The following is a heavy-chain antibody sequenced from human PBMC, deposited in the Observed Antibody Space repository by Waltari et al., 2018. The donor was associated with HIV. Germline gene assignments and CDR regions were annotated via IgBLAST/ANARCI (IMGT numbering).Heavy chain of an antibody. CDR2: IRNKANSYAT. CDR3: TGQGGIATFGVVVDV. CDR1: GFTLRGAP. D-gene: IGHD3-3*01. Sequence: EVQLVESGGGLVQPGGSLKLSCAGSGFTLRGAPLPRVRQAAGKGVEWIGRIRNKANSYATAYAASVKGRFTVSRDDSKNTAFLQMSSLKIEDTAVYYCTGQGGIATFGVVVDVWGQGTTVIV. J-gene: IGHJ6*02. V-gene: IGHV3-73*01.